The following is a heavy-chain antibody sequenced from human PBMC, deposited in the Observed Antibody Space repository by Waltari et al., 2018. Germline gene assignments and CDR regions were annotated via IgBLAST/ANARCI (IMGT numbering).Heavy chain of an antibody. Sequence: EVQLVESGGGLVQPGGSLRLSCAASGFTFSTYWIHWVRQDPAKGLVGGSSINADGRSTGYADSGRGRFTISRDNAKNTVYLQMNSLRADDSALYYCATWKFCTGGSCYGWGYWGQGTLVTVSS. J-gene: IGHJ4*02. CDR1: GFTFSTYW. V-gene: IGHV3-74*01. CDR2: INADGRST. D-gene: IGHD2-15*01. CDR3: ATWKFCTGGSCYGWGY.